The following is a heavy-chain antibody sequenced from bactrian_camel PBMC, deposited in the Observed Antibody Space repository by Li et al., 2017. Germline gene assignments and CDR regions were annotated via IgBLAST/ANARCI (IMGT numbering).Heavy chain of an antibody. J-gene: IGHJ4*01. V-gene: IGHV3S1*01. Sequence: HVQLVESGGDSVQAGGSLRLSCIASGYTYSSYCMGWARQAPWKGLEWVSAVNSGGNSQFYADSVKGRFTISRDNANNALYLQLDSLKTEDTAMYYCARSFSMLDNYWGQGTQVTVS. CDR2: VNSGGNSQ. CDR1: GYTYSSYC. CDR3: ARSFSMLDNY. D-gene: IGHD1*01.